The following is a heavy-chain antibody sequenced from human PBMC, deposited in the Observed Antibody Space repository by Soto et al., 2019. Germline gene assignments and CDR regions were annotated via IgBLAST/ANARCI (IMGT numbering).Heavy chain of an antibody. Sequence: SVNLSCKTSGGTFSIYAISWVRQAPGQGLEWMGGIIPIFGTANYAQKFQGRVTITADESTSTAYMELSSLRSEDTAVYYCARVLEVAGPFDYWGQGTLVTVSS. D-gene: IGHD6-19*01. CDR3: ARVLEVAGPFDY. CDR2: IIPIFGTA. J-gene: IGHJ4*02. V-gene: IGHV1-69*13. CDR1: GGTFSIYA.